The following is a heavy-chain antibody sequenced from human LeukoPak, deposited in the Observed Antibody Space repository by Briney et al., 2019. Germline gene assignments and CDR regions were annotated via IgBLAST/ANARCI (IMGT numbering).Heavy chain of an antibody. V-gene: IGHV3-7*01. Sequence: GGSLRLSCAASGFTLSSYWMSWVRQAPGKGLEWVANIKQDGSEKYYVDSVKGRFTISRDNAKNSLYLQMNSLRAEDTAVYYCARVGGDYDFWSGPYYGMDVWGQGTTVTVSS. CDR1: GFTLSSYW. CDR3: ARVGGDYDFWSGPYYGMDV. D-gene: IGHD3-3*01. J-gene: IGHJ6*02. CDR2: IKQDGSEK.